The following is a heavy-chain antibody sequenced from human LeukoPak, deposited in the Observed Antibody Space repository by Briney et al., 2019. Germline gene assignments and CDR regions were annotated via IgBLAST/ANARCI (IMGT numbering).Heavy chain of an antibody. D-gene: IGHD3-22*01. CDR2: ISSSSSYI. CDR3: ARDAHYYDSSGSSIDY. Sequence: GGSLRLSCAASGFTFSNYAMNWVRQAPGKGLEWVSSISSSSSYIYYADSVKGRFTISRDNAKNSLYLQMNSLRAEDTAVYYCARDAHYYDSSGSSIDYWGQGTLVTVSS. V-gene: IGHV3-21*01. CDR1: GFTFSNYA. J-gene: IGHJ4*02.